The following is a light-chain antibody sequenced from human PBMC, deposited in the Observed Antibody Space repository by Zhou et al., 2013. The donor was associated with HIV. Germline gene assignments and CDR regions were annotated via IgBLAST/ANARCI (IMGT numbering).Light chain of an antibody. CDR2: GAS. CDR3: QQYDNSARFT. V-gene: IGKV3-20*01. CDR1: QSLNTNF. Sequence: EVVLTQSPGTLSLSPGERATLSCRASQSLNTNFFAWYQQKPGQPPRLLIYGASNRATGIPDRFSGSGSGTDFTLTISRLEPEDFAVYYCQQYDNSARFTFGPGTKVDIK. J-gene: IGKJ3*01.